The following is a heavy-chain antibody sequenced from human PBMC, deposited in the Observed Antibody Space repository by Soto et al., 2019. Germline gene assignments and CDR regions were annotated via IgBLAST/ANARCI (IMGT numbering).Heavy chain of an antibody. D-gene: IGHD4-17*01. CDR1: GGSISSGGYY. J-gene: IGHJ3*01. CDR2: IYCSGST. Sequence: VQLQEPGPGLVKPSQTLSLTCTVSGGSISSGGYYWSWIRQHPGKGLGWIGYIYCSGSTYYNPSLKSRVTISVDTSKNQFSLKLSSVTAADTAVYYCAGDDSGDSERAFDFWGQGTMVTVSS. V-gene: IGHV4-31*03. CDR3: AGDDSGDSERAFDF.